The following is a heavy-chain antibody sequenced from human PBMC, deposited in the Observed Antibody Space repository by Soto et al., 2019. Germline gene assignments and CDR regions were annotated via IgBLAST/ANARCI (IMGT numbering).Heavy chain of an antibody. CDR3: ARRGVSSYYSNY. Sequence: QLQLQESGPGLVKPSETLSLTCTVSGGSISDSSYFWDWIRQPPGKGLEWIGNIYYSGSTYYNLSLKSRVTISVDTSKNQFSLKLSSVTAADTAVYYCARRGVSSYYSNYWGLGILVTVSS. J-gene: IGHJ4*02. CDR2: IYYSGST. D-gene: IGHD2-15*01. CDR1: GGSISDSSYF. V-gene: IGHV4-39*01.